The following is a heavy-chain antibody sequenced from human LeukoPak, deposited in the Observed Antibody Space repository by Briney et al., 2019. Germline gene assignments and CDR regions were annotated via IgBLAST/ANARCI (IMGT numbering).Heavy chain of an antibody. V-gene: IGHV3-23*01. J-gene: IGHJ4*02. CDR3: GKTTVGYSSGRYPGWPVDC. D-gene: IGHD6-19*01. CDR2: IFGSGGSA. CDR1: GFTFNNYA. Sequence: PGESLRLSCAASGFTFNNYAMYWVRQAPGKGLEWVAGIFGSGGSAHYADSVKGRFTIFRDNSKNTVYLQMNSLRAEDTAVYYCGKTTVGYSSGRYPGWPVDCWGQGTLVTVSS.